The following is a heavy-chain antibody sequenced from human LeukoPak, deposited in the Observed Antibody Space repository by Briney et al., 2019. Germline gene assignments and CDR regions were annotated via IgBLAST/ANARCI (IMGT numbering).Heavy chain of an antibody. J-gene: IGHJ5*02. CDR1: GFTFSNYG. Sequence: GGSLRLSCAASGFTFSNYGMHWVRQAPGKGLEWVAFIRYDGSNKYYADSVKGRFTISRDDSKNTLYLQMNSLRAEDTALYYCARDLLLWFGDTYNGWFDPWGQGTLVTVSS. CDR2: IRYDGSNK. D-gene: IGHD3-10*01. V-gene: IGHV3-30*02. CDR3: ARDLLLWFGDTYNGWFDP.